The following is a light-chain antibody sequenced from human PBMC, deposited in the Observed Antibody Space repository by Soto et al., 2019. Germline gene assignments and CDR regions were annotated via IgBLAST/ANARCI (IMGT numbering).Light chain of an antibody. CDR2: EVS. CDR3: SSYTSRSTLV. Sequence: QSALTQPASVSGSPGQSITLSCTGTSSDIGGYNYVSWYQQHPGKAPKLMIYEVSHRPSGVSNRFSGSKSGNTASLTISGLQAEDEADYYCSSYTSRSTLVFGGGTKVTVL. V-gene: IGLV2-14*01. CDR1: SSDIGGYNY. J-gene: IGLJ2*01.